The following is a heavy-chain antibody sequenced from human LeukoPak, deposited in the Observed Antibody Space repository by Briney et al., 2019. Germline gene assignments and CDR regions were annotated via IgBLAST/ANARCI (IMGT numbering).Heavy chain of an antibody. Sequence: PGGSLRLSCVASRFTFSNYWMTWVRQAPGKGLERVANIKKDGGETYYMESVEGRFTISRDNARNSLYLQMNSLTVEDTAVYYCARDMGWQQFDQWGQGTLVTVSS. CDR2: IKKDGGET. D-gene: IGHD5-24*01. V-gene: IGHV3-7*01. CDR3: ARDMGWQQFDQ. J-gene: IGHJ4*02. CDR1: RFTFSNYW.